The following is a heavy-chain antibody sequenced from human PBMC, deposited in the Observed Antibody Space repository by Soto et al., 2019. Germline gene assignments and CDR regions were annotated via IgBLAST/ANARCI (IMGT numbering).Heavy chain of an antibody. CDR1: GFTFSSYW. J-gene: IGHJ6*02. D-gene: IGHD6-19*01. Sequence: GSLRLSCAASGFTFSSYWMHWVRQAPGKGLVWVSRINSDGSSTSYADSVKGRFTISRDNAKNTLYLQMNSLRAEDTAVYYCARDKGILVADYYYYYGMDVWGQGTTVTVSS. V-gene: IGHV3-74*01. CDR3: ARDKGILVADYYYYYGMDV. CDR2: INSDGSST.